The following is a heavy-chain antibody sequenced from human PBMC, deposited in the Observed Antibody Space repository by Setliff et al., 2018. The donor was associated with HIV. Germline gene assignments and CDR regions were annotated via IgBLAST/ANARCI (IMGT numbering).Heavy chain of an antibody. CDR1: GGSISSGRYY. D-gene: IGHD3-3*01. CDR3: ASRRGGGFLAWPDPYFDY. V-gene: IGHV4-61*09. J-gene: IGHJ4*02. Sequence: PSETLSLTCTVSGGSISSGRYYWSWLRPPAGQGLEWIGHLYTSGSTNYNPSLKSRVIISIDTSKNQFSLKLFSVTAAETAVYYCASRRGGGFLAWPDPYFDYWGQGTLVTVSS. CDR2: LYTSGST.